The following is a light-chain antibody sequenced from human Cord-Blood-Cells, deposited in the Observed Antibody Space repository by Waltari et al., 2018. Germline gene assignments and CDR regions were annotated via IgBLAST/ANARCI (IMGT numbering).Light chain of an antibody. CDR2: DVS. CDR3: SSYTSSSTWV. CDR1: SSDVGGHNY. Sequence: QSALTQPASVSGSPGQSITISCTGTSSDVGGHNYVLCDQQHPGKAPKTMIYDVSKGRSGVCNSVSGYKSGNTASMTISGLQGEDEADYYCSSYTSSSTWVFGGGTKLTVL. V-gene: IGLV2-14*01. J-gene: IGLJ3*02.